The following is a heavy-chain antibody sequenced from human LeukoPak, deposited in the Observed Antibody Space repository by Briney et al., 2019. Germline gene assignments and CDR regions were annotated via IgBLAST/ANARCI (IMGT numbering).Heavy chain of an antibody. Sequence: GSLRLSCAASGFTFTRFNVNWVRQAPGKGLELVSSITSSGTYIYYADSVKGRFTISRDNAKNSLYLQMNSLRAEDTAVYYCARDLLAGDDYWGQGTLVTVSS. J-gene: IGHJ4*02. D-gene: IGHD2-15*01. CDR3: ARDLLAGDDY. CDR2: ITSSGTYI. V-gene: IGHV3-21*01. CDR1: GFTFTRFN.